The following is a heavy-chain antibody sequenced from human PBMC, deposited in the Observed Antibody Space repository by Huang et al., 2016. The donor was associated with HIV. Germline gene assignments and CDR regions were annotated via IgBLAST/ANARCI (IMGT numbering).Heavy chain of an antibody. V-gene: IGHV5-51*03. J-gene: IGHJ4*02. CDR3: ARPLLGYSNGYYFDC. D-gene: IGHD5-18*01. CDR2: IDPGDSDT. CDR1: GFSFTNYW. Sequence: EVQLVQSGAEVKKPGESLKISCKGSGFSFTNYWIGWGRQMPGKGLEWMGLIDPGDSDTPYSPSFRGQVTIAADKSINTAYLQWNSLKASDSAMYYCARPLLGYSNGYYFDCWGQGTLVTVSS.